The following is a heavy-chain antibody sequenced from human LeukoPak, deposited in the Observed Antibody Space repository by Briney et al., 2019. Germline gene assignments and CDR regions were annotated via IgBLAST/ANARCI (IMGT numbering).Heavy chain of an antibody. J-gene: IGHJ3*02. CDR3: ARDLNDAFDI. Sequence: GGSLSLSCTASGFTFSIYSMNWVRQAPGMGLEWVSSISSSSSYIKYVDSVKGRFTISRDNAKNSLYLQMNSLRAEDTAMYYCARDLNDAFDIWGQGTMVTVSS. CDR2: ISSSSSYI. CDR1: GFTFSIYS. V-gene: IGHV3-21*01. D-gene: IGHD3-9*01.